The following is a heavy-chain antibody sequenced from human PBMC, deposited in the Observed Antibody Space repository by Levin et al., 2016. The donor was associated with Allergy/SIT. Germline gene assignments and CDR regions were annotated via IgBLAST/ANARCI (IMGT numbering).Heavy chain of an antibody. V-gene: IGHV5-51*01. CDR1: GYSFTSYW. CDR2: IYPGDSDT. Sequence: ESLKISCKGSGYSFTSYWIGWVRQMPGKGLEWMGIIYPGDSDTRYSPSFQGQVTISADKSISTAYLQWSSLKASDTAMYYCARPAATPGFAPYGYYYGMDVWGQGTTVTVSS. CDR3: ARPAATPGFAPYGYYYGMDV. D-gene: IGHD2-15*01. J-gene: IGHJ6*02.